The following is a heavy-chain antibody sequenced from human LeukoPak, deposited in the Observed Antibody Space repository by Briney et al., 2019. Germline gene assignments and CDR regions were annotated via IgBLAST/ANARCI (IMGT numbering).Heavy chain of an antibody. J-gene: IGHJ5*02. CDR3: VQQLVHVFDP. CDR1: GGSISSGDYY. CDR2: IYYSGST. Sequence: SQTLSLTCTVSGGSISSGDYYWSWIRQPPGKGLEWIGYIYYSGSTYYNPSLKSRVTISVDTSKNQFSLKLSYVTEADTAVYYCVQQLVHVFDPWGQGTLVTVSS. D-gene: IGHD6-13*01. V-gene: IGHV4-30-4*01.